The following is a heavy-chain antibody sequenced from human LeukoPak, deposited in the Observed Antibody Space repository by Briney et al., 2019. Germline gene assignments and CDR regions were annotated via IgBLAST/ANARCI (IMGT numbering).Heavy chain of an antibody. J-gene: IGHJ3*02. V-gene: IGHV5-51*01. CDR3: VRLSRITMIRGVPSGAFDI. CDR2: IYPGDSDT. Sequence: GESLKISCQGSGSSFTFYWIGWVRQMPGKGLEWMGTIYPGDSDTRYSPSFQGQVTISVDKSISTAYLQWSSLKASDTAMYYCVRLSRITMIRGVPSGAFDIWGQGTMVTVSS. D-gene: IGHD3-10*01. CDR1: GSSFTFYW.